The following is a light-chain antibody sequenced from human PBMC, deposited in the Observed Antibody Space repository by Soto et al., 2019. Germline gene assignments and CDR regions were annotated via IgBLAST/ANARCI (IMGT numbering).Light chain of an antibody. Sequence: GDSVTLTCRASQATSSALAWYQQKPGKAPKLLIYAASTLQSGVPSRFSGSGSGTDFTLTISCLQSEDIATYYCQQYYSYPPTFGQGTKVDIK. CDR3: QQYYSYPPT. CDR1: QATSSA. J-gene: IGKJ1*01. CDR2: AAS. V-gene: IGKV1-8*01.